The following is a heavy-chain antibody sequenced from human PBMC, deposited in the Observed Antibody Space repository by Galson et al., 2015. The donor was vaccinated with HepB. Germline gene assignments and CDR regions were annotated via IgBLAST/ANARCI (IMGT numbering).Heavy chain of an antibody. CDR2: IYSAGST. V-gene: IGHV3-53*01. D-gene: IGHD7-27*01. CDR3: VGTTSKDY. CDR1: VFTVRNNY. Sequence: SLRLSCAAPVFTVRNNYMSWVRQAPGKGLEWVSVIYSAGSTYYADSVKGRFTISRDNSENTLYLQMNSLRTEDTAVYYCVGTTSKDYWGQGTLVTVSS. J-gene: IGHJ4*02.